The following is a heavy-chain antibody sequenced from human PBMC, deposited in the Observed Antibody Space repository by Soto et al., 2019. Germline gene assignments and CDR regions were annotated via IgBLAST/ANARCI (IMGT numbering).Heavy chain of an antibody. CDR1: GFTFSNFA. CDR2: ITGTVGTT. CDR3: GYPLVVINS. J-gene: IGHJ4*02. V-gene: IGHV3-23*01. D-gene: IGHD3-22*01. Sequence: EVQLLESGGGLVQPGGSLRLSCAASGFTFSNFAMSWVRQSPGKGLEWVAAITGTVGTTYYADSVKGRFTISRENSKNTLYLQMNRLRAEDTAVYFCGYPLVVINSWGQGTLGTVSS.